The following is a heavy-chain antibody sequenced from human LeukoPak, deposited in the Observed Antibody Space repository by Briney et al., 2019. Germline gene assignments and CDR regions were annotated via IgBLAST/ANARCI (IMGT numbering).Heavy chain of an antibody. V-gene: IGHV3-53*01. CDR1: GFTVSSIY. CDR3: ARGGDGYNWEYFDY. D-gene: IGHD5-24*01. Sequence: GGSLRLSCVASGFTVSSIYMSWVRQAPGKGLEWVSVIYSGGSTYYADSVKGRFTISRDNSKNTLYLQMNSLRAEDTAVYYCARGGDGYNWEYFDYWGQGTLVTVSS. CDR2: IYSGGST. J-gene: IGHJ4*02.